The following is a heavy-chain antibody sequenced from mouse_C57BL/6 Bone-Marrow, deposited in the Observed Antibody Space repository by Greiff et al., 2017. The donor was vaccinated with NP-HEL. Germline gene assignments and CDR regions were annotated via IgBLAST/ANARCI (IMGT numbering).Heavy chain of an antibody. V-gene: IGHV3-6*01. J-gene: IGHJ4*01. CDR2: ISYDGSN. D-gene: IGHD2-4*01. CDR1: GYSITSGYY. CDR3: ATEIYYDYDGPFAYYAMDY. Sequence: DVQLQESGPGLVKPSQSLSLTCSVTGYSITSGYYWNWIRQFPGNKLEWMGYISYDGSNNYNPSLKNRISITRDTSKNQFFLKLNSVTTEDTATYYCATEIYYDYDGPFAYYAMDYWGQGTSVTVSS.